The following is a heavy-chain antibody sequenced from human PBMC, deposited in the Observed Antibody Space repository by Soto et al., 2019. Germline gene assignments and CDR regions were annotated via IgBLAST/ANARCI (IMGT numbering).Heavy chain of an antibody. CDR2: ISSSGSTI. Sequence: QVQLVESGGGLVKPGGSLRLSCAASGFTFSDYYMSWIRQAPGKGLEWVSYISSSGSTIYYADSVKGRFTISRDNAKNSLYLQMNSLRAEDTAVYYCAREGSPFRYSYAGSGDAFDIWGQGTMVTVSS. CDR1: GFTFSDYY. J-gene: IGHJ3*02. CDR3: AREGSPFRYSYAGSGDAFDI. V-gene: IGHV3-11*01. D-gene: IGHD5-18*01.